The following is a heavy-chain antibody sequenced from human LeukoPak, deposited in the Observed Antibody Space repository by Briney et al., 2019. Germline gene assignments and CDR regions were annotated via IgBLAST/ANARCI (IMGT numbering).Heavy chain of an antibody. CDR1: GGSISSSSYY. V-gene: IGHV4-39*01. CDR3: ARHRGSAVTGTVVVGATKGPNY. J-gene: IGHJ4*02. Sequence: PSETLSLTCTVSGGSISSSSYYWGWIRQPPGKGLEWIGSIYYSGSTYYNPSLKSRVTISVDTSKNQFSLKLSSVTAADTAVYYCARHRGSAVTGTVVVGATKGPNYWGQGTLVTVSS. D-gene: IGHD1-26*01. CDR2: IYYSGST.